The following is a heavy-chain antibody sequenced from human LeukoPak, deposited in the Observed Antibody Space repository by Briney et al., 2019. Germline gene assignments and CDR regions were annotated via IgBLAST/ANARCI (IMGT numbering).Heavy chain of an antibody. D-gene: IGHD3-22*01. CDR2: ISGSGGST. Sequence: GGSLRLSCAASGFTFSSYAMSWVRQAPGKGLEWVSAISGSGGSTYYADSVKGRFTISRDNSKNTLYLQMNSLRAEDTAVYYCAREGSRYYYDSSGFDIWGQGTMVTVSS. V-gene: IGHV3-23*01. CDR3: AREGSRYYYDSSGFDI. CDR1: GFTFSSYA. J-gene: IGHJ3*02.